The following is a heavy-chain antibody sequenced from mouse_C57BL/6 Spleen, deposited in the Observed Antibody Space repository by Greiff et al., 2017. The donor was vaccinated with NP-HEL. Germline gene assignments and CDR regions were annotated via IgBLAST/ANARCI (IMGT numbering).Heavy chain of an antibody. Sequence: QVQLQQSGAELVRPGASVTLSCKASGYTFTDYEMHWVKQTPVHGLEWIGAIDPETGGTAYNQKFKGKAILTADKSSSTAYMELRSLTSEDSAVYYCTRRDYDYDEGAWFAYWGQGTLVTVSA. V-gene: IGHV1-15*01. CDR3: TRRDYDYDEGAWFAY. CDR1: GYTFTDYE. J-gene: IGHJ3*01. CDR2: IDPETGGT. D-gene: IGHD2-4*01.